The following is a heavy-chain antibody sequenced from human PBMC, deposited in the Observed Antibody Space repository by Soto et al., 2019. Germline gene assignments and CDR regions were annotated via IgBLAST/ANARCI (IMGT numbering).Heavy chain of an antibody. CDR1: GFSLSTSGVG. CDR3: AHNAASPGDYYGMDV. CDR2: IYWDDDK. Sequence: QITLKESGPTLVKPTQTLTLTCTFSGFSLSTSGVGVGWIRQPPGKALEWLALIYWDDDKRYSPSLKSRLTITKDTAKNQGGRTMTNMDPVDTAPYYCAHNAASPGDYYGMDVWGQGTTVTVSS. J-gene: IGHJ6*02. D-gene: IGHD7-27*01. V-gene: IGHV2-5*02.